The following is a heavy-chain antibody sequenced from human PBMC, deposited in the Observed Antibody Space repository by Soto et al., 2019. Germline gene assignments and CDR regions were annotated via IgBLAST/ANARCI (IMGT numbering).Heavy chain of an antibody. CDR2: IDWDDDK. D-gene: IGHD6-13*01. CDR1: GFSLSTSGMC. Sequence: SGPTLVNPTQTLTLTCTFSGFSLSTSGMCVSWIGQPPGKALEWLARIDWDDDKYYSTSLKTRLTISKDTSKNQVVLTMTNMDPVDTATYYCARISLSSSWYRRYYFDYWGQGTLVTVSS. V-gene: IGHV2-70*11. J-gene: IGHJ4*02. CDR3: ARISLSSSWYRRYYFDY.